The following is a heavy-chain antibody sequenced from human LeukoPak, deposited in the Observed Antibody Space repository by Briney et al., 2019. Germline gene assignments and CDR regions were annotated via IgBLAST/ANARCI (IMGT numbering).Heavy chain of an antibody. V-gene: IGHV1-2*02. CDR1: GYTFTGYF. D-gene: IGHD1-26*01. J-gene: IGHJ4*02. Sequence: ASVKVSCKTSGYTFTGYFIHWMRQAPGQGLEWMGWIDANSGDTHYALKFQGRVFMTRDTSISTVYMELSRLTTDDTAVYFCARDPSPYTGSYFGYWGQGTLVTVSS. CDR2: IDANSGDT. CDR3: ARDPSPYTGSYFGY.